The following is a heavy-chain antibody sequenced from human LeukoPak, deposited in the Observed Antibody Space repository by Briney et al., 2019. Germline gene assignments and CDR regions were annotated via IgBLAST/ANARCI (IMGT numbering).Heavy chain of an antibody. V-gene: IGHV3-74*01. CDR1: GFTFSRYW. CDR2: IHNDGSIT. D-gene: IGHD6-19*01. Sequence: GGSLRLSCAASGFTFSRYWMHWVRQAPGKGLVWVSRIHNDGSITSYADSVKGRFTISRDNAKNTLYLQMNSLRVEDTAVYYCARAYNSGWSLPFDPWGQGTLVTVSS. CDR3: ARAYNSGWSLPFDP. J-gene: IGHJ5*02.